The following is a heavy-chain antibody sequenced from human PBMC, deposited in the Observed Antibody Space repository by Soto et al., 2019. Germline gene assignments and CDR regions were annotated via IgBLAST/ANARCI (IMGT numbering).Heavy chain of an antibody. CDR1: GYTFTENQ. J-gene: IGHJ5*02. V-gene: IGHV1-2*02. D-gene: IGHD1-20*01. Sequence: ASLKVSCKASGYTFTENQIHWLRRAPGQRLEWMGRIDPKSGDTTFAQTYQGRVTMTRDTSSNTVYMELTRLTSEDTAIYYCARRPITDSIRWRFDTWGQGTLVTVSS. CDR2: IDPKSGDT. CDR3: ARRPITDSIRWRFDT.